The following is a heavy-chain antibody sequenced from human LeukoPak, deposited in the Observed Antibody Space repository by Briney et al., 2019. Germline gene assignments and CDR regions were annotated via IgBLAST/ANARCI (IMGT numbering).Heavy chain of an antibody. CDR2: IYHSGST. J-gene: IGHJ4*02. CDR1: GGSISSGGYY. V-gene: IGHV4-30-2*03. Sequence: SETLSLTCTVSGGSISSGGYYWSWIRQPPGKGLEWIGYIYHSGSTYYDPSLKSRVTISVDTSKNQFSLKLNSVTAADTAVYYCARHGAQYHLYFDYWGQGTLVTVSS. D-gene: IGHD4-11*01. CDR3: ARHGAQYHLYFDY.